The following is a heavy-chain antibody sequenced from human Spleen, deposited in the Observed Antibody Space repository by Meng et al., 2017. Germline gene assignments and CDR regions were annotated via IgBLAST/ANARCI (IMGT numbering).Heavy chain of an antibody. CDR3: ARELAGGYFDY. CDR2: IKPGGGGT. Sequence: QLLPPVPQVKTPWASVTVSCKASSYTFTNYYTHWVPQAPALGREWMGAIKPGGGGTTYAQKFQGNVTMTSDTSTSTVYIELSSLTSEDTAVFYCARELAGGYFDYWGQGTLVTVSS. V-gene: IGHV1-46*01. CDR1: SYTFTNYY. D-gene: IGHD6-6*01. J-gene: IGHJ4*02.